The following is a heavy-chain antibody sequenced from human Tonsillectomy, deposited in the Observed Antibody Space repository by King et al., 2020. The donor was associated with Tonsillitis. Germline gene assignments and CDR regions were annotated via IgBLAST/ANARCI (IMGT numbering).Heavy chain of an antibody. CDR3: ARDLGMSTPMVTWYFDS. J-gene: IGHJ4*02. CDR2: ISSNSRTI. D-gene: IGHD5-18*01. V-gene: IGHV3-48*01. CDR1: GFSFSSHS. Sequence: EVQLVESGGGLVQPGGSLRLSCAASGFSFSSHSMNWVRQAPGKGLEWGSYISSNSRTIYYADSVKGRFTISRDNAKNSLYLQVNSLRAEDTAVYYCARDLGMSTPMVTWYFDSWGPGTLVTVSS.